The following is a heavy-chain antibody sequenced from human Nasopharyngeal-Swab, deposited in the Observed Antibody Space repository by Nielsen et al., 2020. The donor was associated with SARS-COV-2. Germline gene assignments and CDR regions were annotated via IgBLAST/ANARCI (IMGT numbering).Heavy chain of an antibody. J-gene: IGHJ5*02. CDR3: ARDPGYCSGGSCYSGWFDP. Sequence: GGSLRLSCAASGFTFSSYGMHWVRQAPGKGLEWVAVIWYDGSNKYYADSVKGRFTISRDNSKNTLYLQMNSLRAEDTAVYYCARDPGYCSGGSCYSGWFDPWGQGTLVTVSS. D-gene: IGHD2-15*01. CDR1: GFTFSSYG. CDR2: IWYDGSNK. V-gene: IGHV3-33*01.